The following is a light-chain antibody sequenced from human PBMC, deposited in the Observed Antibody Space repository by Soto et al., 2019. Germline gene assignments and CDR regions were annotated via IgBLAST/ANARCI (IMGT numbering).Light chain of an antibody. CDR3: QHYNSYSP. J-gene: IGKJ4*02. CDR1: QSISSL. CDR2: KAS. V-gene: IGKV1-5*03. Sequence: DIQMTQSPSTLSASVGDRVIITCRASQSISSLLAWYQQKPGKAPKLLIYKASSLESGVPSRFSSSGSGTEFTLTISSLQPDDFATYYCQHYNSYSPFGGGTKVEIK.